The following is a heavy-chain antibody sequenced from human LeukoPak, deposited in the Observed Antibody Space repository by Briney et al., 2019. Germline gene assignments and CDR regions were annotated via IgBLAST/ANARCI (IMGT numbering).Heavy chain of an antibody. CDR2: FDPEDGET. Sequence: GASVKVSCKVSGYTLTELSMHWVRQAPGKGLEWMGGFDPEDGETIYAQKFQGRVTMTEDTSTDTAYMELSSLRSEETTIYYCATDRAYFGSGNFFDYWGQGTLVTVSS. CDR3: ATDRAYFGSGNFFDY. D-gene: IGHD3-10*01. J-gene: IGHJ4*02. V-gene: IGHV1-24*01. CDR1: GYTLTELS.